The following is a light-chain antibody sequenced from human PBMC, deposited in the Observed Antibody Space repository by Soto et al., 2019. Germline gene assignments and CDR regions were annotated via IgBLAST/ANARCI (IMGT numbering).Light chain of an antibody. Sequence: DIQMTQSPSSLSASVGDRVTITCQASQDISNYLNWYQQKPGKAPKLLIYDASNLETGVPSRFSGSGSGTDVTFTISSLQPEDIATYYCHQYDNLPPRYTFGQGTKLEIK. CDR2: DAS. CDR3: HQYDNLPPRYT. J-gene: IGKJ2*01. V-gene: IGKV1-33*01. CDR1: QDISNY.